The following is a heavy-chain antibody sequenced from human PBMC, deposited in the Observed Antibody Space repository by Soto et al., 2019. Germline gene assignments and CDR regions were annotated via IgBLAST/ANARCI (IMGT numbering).Heavy chain of an antibody. CDR1: GGSISSGDYY. Sequence: SETLSLTCTVSGGSISSGDYYWSWIRQPPGKGLEWIGYIYYSGSTYYNPSLKSRVTISVDTSKNQFSLKLSSVTAADTAVYYCAREGGGYGSGSKWFDPWGQGTLVTVSS. CDR2: IYYSGST. D-gene: IGHD3-10*01. V-gene: IGHV4-30-4*01. J-gene: IGHJ5*02. CDR3: AREGGGYGSGSKWFDP.